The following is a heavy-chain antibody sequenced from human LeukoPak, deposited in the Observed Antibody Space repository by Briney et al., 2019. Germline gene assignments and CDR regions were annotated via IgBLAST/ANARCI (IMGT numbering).Heavy chain of an antibody. CDR3: AKDTSYYYGSGSGYKEFDP. Sequence: GGSLRLSCAASGFTFDDYAMHWVRQAPGKGLEWVSLISGDGGSTYYADSVKGRFTISRDNSKNSLYLQMNSLRTEDTALYYCAKDTSYYYGSGSGYKEFDPWGQGTLVTVSS. J-gene: IGHJ5*02. D-gene: IGHD3-10*01. CDR1: GFTFDDYA. V-gene: IGHV3-43*02. CDR2: ISGDGGST.